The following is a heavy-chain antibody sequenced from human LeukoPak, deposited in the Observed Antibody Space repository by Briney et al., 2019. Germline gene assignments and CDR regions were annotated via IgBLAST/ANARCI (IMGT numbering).Heavy chain of an antibody. CDR1: GFTFGKYW. Sequence: PGGSLRLSCTASGFTFGKYWMSWVRQAPGKGLEWLANIKEDGSEKYYVDSVKGRFTISRDNAKNSLFLQINSLRADDTAVYFCARGYYSINWFDPWGQGTLVTVSS. J-gene: IGHJ5*02. D-gene: IGHD3-10*01. CDR3: ARGYYSINWFDP. CDR2: IKEDGSEK. V-gene: IGHV3-7*04.